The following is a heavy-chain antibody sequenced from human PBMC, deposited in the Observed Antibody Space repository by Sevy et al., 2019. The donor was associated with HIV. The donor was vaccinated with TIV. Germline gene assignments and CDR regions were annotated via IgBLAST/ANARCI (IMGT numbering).Heavy chain of an antibody. Sequence: GESLKISCKGSGYSFTTYWIGWVRQMPGKDPEWRGIIYPSDSEIRCSPPFQGQVTISADKSISTAYLQWISLKASDSAVYYCPIGGRDAYVRYNDWHADYWGQGTLVTVSS. J-gene: IGHJ4*02. CDR2: IYPSDSEI. CDR3: PIGGRDAYVRYNDWHADY. CDR1: GYSFTTYW. D-gene: IGHD3-9*01. V-gene: IGHV5-51*01.